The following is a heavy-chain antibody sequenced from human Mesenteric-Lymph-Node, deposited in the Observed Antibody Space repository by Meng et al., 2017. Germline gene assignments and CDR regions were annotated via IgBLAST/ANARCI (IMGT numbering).Heavy chain of an antibody. CDR1: GYTFTGYY. CDR3: ARVRCTSASCYGLYGMDA. Sequence: ASVKVSCKASGYTFTGYYMHWVRQAPGQGLEWMGWINTNTENPTYGQGFTGRFVISLDTSVSTAYLQISGLKAEDTAVYYCARVRCTSASCYGLYGMDAWGQGTTVTVSS. V-gene: IGHV7-4-1*02. J-gene: IGHJ6*02. CDR2: INTNTENP. D-gene: IGHD2-2*01.